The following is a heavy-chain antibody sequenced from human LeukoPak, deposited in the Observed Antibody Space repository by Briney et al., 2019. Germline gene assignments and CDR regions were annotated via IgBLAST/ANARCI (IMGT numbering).Heavy chain of an antibody. CDR2: MNPNSGNT. CDR1: GYTFTSYD. CDR3: AKDLMGSWDIVVVPAARALYDAFDI. J-gene: IGHJ3*02. V-gene: IGHV1-8*03. Sequence: GASVKVSCKASGYTFTSYDINWVRQATGQGLEWMGWMNPNSGNTGYAQKFQGRVTITRNTSISTAYMELSSLRAEDTAVYYCAKDLMGSWDIVVVPAARALYDAFDIWGQGTMVTVSS. D-gene: IGHD2-2*01.